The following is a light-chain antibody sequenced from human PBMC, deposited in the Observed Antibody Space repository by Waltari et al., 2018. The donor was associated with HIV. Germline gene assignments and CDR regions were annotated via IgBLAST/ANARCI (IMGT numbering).Light chain of an antibody. J-gene: IGLJ2*01. Sequence: QSALTQPPSVSGAPGQRVTISCTGNRSNIGAGYFVHWYPHLPGTAPKLPVYSDINLPSGVPDRFSGSKSGTSSSLVITGLQAEEEADYYCQSYDSSLRASVFGGGTKLTVL. V-gene: IGLV1-40*01. CDR3: QSYDSSLRASV. CDR1: RSNIGAGYF. CDR2: SDI.